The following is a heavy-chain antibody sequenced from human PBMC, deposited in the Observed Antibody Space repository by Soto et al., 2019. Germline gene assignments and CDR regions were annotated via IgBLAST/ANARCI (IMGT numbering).Heavy chain of an antibody. CDR2: LYYGRSA. CDR3: ALRSMAVVPEY. J-gene: IGHJ4*02. V-gene: IGHV4-59*01. D-gene: IGHD3-22*01. CDR1: GDSISSYY. Sequence: QVQLQESGPGLVKPSETLSLTCAVSGDSISSYYCMWIRQPPGKGLESIGYLYYGRSANYNPSLKSRVTLSVDTSTNPFSLTLSSMTAADTAVYYCALRSMAVVPEYWGQGTLVTVSS.